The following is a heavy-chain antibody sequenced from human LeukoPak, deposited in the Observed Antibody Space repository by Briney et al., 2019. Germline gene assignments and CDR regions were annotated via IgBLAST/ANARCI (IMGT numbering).Heavy chain of an antibody. CDR2: IYYSGST. CDR1: GFSLSTSGVG. V-gene: IGHV4-61*05. Sequence: SGPTLVKPTQTLTLTCTFSGFSLSTSGVGVGWIRQPPGKGLEWIGYIYYSGSTNYNPSLKSRVTISVDTSKNQFSLKLSSVTAADTAVYYCARGSSPGVFDYWGQGTLVTVSS. CDR3: ARGSSPGVFDY. D-gene: IGHD6-6*01. J-gene: IGHJ4*02.